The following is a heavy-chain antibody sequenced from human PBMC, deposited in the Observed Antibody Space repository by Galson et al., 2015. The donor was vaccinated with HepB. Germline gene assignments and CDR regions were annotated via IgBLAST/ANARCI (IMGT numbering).Heavy chain of an antibody. CDR2: ISYDGSNK. J-gene: IGHJ2*01. D-gene: IGHD2-21*02. Sequence: SLRLSCAASGFTFSSYAMHWVRQAPGKGLEWVAVISYDGSNKYYADSVKGRFTISRDNSKNTLNLQMNSLRAEDTAVYYCARGKKVATANWYFDVWGRGTLVTVS. CDR1: GFTFSSYA. CDR3: ARGKKVATANWYFDV. V-gene: IGHV3-30*04.